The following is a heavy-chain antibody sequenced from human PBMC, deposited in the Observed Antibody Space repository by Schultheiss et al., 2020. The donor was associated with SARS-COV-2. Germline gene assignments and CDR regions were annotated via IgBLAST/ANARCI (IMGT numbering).Heavy chain of an antibody. D-gene: IGHD6-19*01. CDR3: ARGGWSPYGMDV. CDR1: GGSISSGGYY. J-gene: IGHJ6*02. CDR2: IYYSGST. Sequence: LRLSCTVSGGSISSGGYYWSWIRQHPGKGLEWIGYIYYSGSTYYNPSLKSLVTISVDTSKNQFSLKLSSVTAADTAVYYCARGGWSPYGMDVWGQGTTVTVSS. V-gene: IGHV4-31*01.